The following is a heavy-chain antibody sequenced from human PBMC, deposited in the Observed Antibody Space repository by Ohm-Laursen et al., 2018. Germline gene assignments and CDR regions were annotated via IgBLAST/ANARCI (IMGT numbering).Heavy chain of an antibody. CDR3: VRFRRDGVAARAFDL. V-gene: IGHV4-31*01. D-gene: IGHD6-6*01. Sequence: TLSLTCAVSGGSISSYYWSWIRQHPGKGLVWIGNIFYGGSTYYNPSLRSLVSMSVDTSKNQFSLKLTSVTAADTAVYYCVRFRRDGVAARAFDLWGQGTMVTVSS. CDR2: IFYGGST. CDR1: GGSISSYY. J-gene: IGHJ3*01.